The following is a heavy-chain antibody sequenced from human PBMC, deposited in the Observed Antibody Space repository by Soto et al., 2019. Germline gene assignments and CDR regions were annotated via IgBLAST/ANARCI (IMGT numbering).Heavy chain of an antibody. CDR2: MNPNSGNT. J-gene: IGHJ3*02. D-gene: IGHD3-3*01. Sequence: ASVKVSCKASGYTSTSYDINWVRQATGQGLEWMGWMNPNSGNTGYAQKFQGRVTMTRNTSISTAYMELSSLRSEDTAVYYCARLSHYDFWSGYPDAFDIWGQGTMVTVSS. CDR3: ARLSHYDFWSGYPDAFDI. CDR1: GYTSTSYD. V-gene: IGHV1-8*01.